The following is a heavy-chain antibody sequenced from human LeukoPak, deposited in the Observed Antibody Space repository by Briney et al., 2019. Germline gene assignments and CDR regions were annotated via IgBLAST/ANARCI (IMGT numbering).Heavy chain of an antibody. J-gene: IGHJ4*02. D-gene: IGHD3-22*01. Sequence: TTSEPLSLPCTVSGASFNSDDQYWTWIRQSPGKGLEWIGSIHPSGMLYNNPSLESRVTMSREPSKNQFSLNLNAVTAADTAVYFCSSGLDSRRLGYWGQGILVTVSS. CDR2: IHPSGML. CDR1: GASFNSDDQY. V-gene: IGHV4-31*03. CDR3: SSGLDSRRLGY.